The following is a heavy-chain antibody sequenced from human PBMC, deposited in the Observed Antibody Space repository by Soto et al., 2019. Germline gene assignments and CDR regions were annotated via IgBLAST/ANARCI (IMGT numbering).Heavy chain of an antibody. CDR3: ARERYSSSWYTSDSYYYYGMDV. CDR2: IYYSGST. J-gene: IGHJ6*02. D-gene: IGHD6-13*01. V-gene: IGHV4-31*03. Sequence: TLSLNCTVSVGSISSGGYYWSWILQHPGKGLEWIGYIYYSGSTYYNPSLKSRVTISVDTSKNQFSLKLSSVTAADTAVYYCARERYSSSWYTSDSYYYYGMDVWGQGTTVTVSS. CDR1: VGSISSGGYY.